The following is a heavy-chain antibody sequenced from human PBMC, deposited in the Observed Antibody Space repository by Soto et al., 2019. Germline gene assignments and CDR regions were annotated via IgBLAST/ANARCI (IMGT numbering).Heavy chain of an antibody. CDR1: GFTFSSYG. CDR2: IWYDGSNK. Sequence: SGGSLRLSCAASGFTFSSYGMHWVRQAPGKGLEWVAVIWYDGSNKYYADSVKGRFTISRDNSKNTLYLQMNSLRAEDTAVYYCARANRWELLGAFDIWGQGTMVTVSS. V-gene: IGHV3-33*01. D-gene: IGHD1-26*01. CDR3: ARANRWELLGAFDI. J-gene: IGHJ3*02.